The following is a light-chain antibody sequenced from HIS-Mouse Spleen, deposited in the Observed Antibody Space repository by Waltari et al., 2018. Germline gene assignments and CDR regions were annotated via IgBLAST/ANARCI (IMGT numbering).Light chain of an antibody. CDR1: QSVSSN. CDR3: QQYNNWPPT. CDR2: GAS. V-gene: IGKV3-15*01. Sequence: EIVMTQSPATLSVSPGERATLSCRASQSVSSNLAWYQQKPGQAPRLLIYGASTRATGSPARVSGSGSGTEFTLTISSMQSEDFAVYYCQQYNNWPPTFGGGTK. J-gene: IGKJ4*01.